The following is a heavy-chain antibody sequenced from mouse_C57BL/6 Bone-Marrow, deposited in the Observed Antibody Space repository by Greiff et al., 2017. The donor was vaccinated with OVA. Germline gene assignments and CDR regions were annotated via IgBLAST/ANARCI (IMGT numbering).Heavy chain of an antibody. D-gene: IGHD1-1*01. CDR2: IDPSDSYT. J-gene: IGHJ4*01. CDR1: GYTFTSYW. CDR3: APFYYGSSYDYAMDY. V-gene: IGHV1-50*01. Sequence: VQLQQPGAELVKPGASVKLSCKASGYTFTSYWMQWVKQRPGQGLEWIGEIDPSDSYTNYNQKFKGKATLTVDTSSSTAYMQLSSLTSEDSAVYYCAPFYYGSSYDYAMDYWGQGTSVTVSS.